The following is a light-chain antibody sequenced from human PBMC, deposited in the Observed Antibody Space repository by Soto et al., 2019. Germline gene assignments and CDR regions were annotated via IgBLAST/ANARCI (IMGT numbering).Light chain of an antibody. CDR1: SSDIGGYNY. V-gene: IGLV2-14*03. J-gene: IGLJ1*01. CDR2: DVS. CDR3: SSYTSTSTLYV. Sequence: QSVLTQPASVSGSPGQSITISCTGTSSDIGGYNYVSWYQQLPGKVPKLIIYDVSNRPSGVSDRFSGSKSGNAASLTISGLQAEDEADYYCSSYTSTSTLYVFGTGTKLTVI.